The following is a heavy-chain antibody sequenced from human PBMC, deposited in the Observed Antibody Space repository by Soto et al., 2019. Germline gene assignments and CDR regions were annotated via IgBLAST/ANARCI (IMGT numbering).Heavy chain of an antibody. Sequence: ASVKVSCKASGYTFTNYYVHWVRQAPGQGLEWMGIFNPSGGSTTYAQKFQGRVTLTSDTPTSTVYMELSGLRSDDTAVYYCARDESSNWYYGLDVWGQGNTVTVSS. CDR3: ARDESSNWYYGLDV. D-gene: IGHD1-1*01. V-gene: IGHV1-46*01. CDR1: GYTFTNYY. J-gene: IGHJ6*02. CDR2: FNPSGGST.